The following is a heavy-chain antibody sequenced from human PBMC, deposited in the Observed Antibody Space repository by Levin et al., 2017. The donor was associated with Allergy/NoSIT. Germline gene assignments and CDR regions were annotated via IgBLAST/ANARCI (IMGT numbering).Heavy chain of an antibody. J-gene: IGHJ3*02. CDR3: AREPRVMVRGVSDAFDI. Sequence: SQTLSLPCAISWDRVSSTSAAWNWLRQSPSRGLEWLGRTYYRSKWYNVYAVSVKSRITINPDTSKNQFSLQLNSVTPEDTAVYYCAREPRVMVRGVSDAFDIWGQGTMVTVSS. CDR2: TYYRSKWYN. V-gene: IGHV6-1*01. D-gene: IGHD3-10*01. CDR1: WDRVSSTSAA.